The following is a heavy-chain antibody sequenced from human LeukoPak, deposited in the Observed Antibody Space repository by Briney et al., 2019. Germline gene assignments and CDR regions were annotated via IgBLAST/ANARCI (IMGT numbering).Heavy chain of an antibody. CDR3: ARAPSEIGGYYPEYFRH. V-gene: IGHV3-74*01. CDR1: GFTFSSYW. Sequence: GGSLRLSCAASGFTFSSYWMHWVRQAPGKGLVWVSRIKSDGSTNYSDSVKGRFTISRDNAKNTVSLQMKSLRAEDTGVYYCARAPSEIGGYYPEYFRHWGQGTLVTVSS. J-gene: IGHJ1*01. CDR2: IKSDGST. D-gene: IGHD3-22*01.